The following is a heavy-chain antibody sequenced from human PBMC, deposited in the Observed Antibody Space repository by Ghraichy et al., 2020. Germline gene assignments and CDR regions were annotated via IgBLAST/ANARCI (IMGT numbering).Heavy chain of an antibody. CDR2: IYSGGST. J-gene: IGHJ3*02. D-gene: IGHD1-26*01. CDR1: GFTVSSNY. Sequence: GGSLRLSCAASGFTVSSNYMSWVRQAPGKGLEWVSVIYSGGSTYYADSVKGRFTISRHNSKNTLYLQMNSLRAEDTAVYYCARDSGGATNAFDIWGQGTMVTVSS. CDR3: ARDSGGATNAFDI. V-gene: IGHV3-53*04.